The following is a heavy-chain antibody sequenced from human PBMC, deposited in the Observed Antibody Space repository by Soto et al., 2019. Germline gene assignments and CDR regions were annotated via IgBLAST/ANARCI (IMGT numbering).Heavy chain of an antibody. V-gene: IGHV3-9*01. D-gene: IGHD4-4*01. CDR2: ISWNSDNI. CDR1: GFTFDDYA. CDR3: AKDLYSNYGDAFDI. J-gene: IGHJ3*02. Sequence: GGSLRLSCAASGFTFDDYAMHWVRQAPGKGLEWVSGISWNSDNIVYADSVKGRFTISRDNAKNSLYLQMNSLRAEDTALYYCAKDLYSNYGDAFDIWGQGAMVTVSS.